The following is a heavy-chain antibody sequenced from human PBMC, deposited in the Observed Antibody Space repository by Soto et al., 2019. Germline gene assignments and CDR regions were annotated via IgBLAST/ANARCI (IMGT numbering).Heavy chain of an antibody. V-gene: IGHV4-31*03. Sequence: PSETLSLTCTVSGGSISSGGYYWSWIRQHPGKGLEWIGYIYYSGSTYYNPSLKSRVTISVDTSKNQFSLKLSSVAAADTAVYYCARAIHDGYSYGTGFDYWGQGTLVTVSS. D-gene: IGHD5-18*01. CDR3: ARAIHDGYSYGTGFDY. CDR2: IYYSGST. J-gene: IGHJ4*02. CDR1: GGSISSGGYY.